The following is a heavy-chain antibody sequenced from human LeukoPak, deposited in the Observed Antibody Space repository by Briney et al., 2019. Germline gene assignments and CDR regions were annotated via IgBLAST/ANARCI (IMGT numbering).Heavy chain of an antibody. V-gene: IGHV3-11*05. D-gene: IGHD6-13*01. Sequence: GGSLRLSCVASGFTFSDYYMSWIRRAPGEGLEWVSYIPSTSSYTSYADSVKGRFTISRDNAKNSLYLQMNSLRAEDTAVYYCARAANTAAGTPTLAIDYWGQGTLVTVSS. CDR1: GFTFSDYY. CDR2: IPSTSSYT. CDR3: ARAANTAAGTPTLAIDY. J-gene: IGHJ4*02.